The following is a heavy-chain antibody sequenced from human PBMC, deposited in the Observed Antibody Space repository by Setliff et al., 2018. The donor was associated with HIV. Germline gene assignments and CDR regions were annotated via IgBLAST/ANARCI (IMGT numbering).Heavy chain of an antibody. CDR2: IWYDASKK. Sequence: PGGSLRLSCAASGFTFNSYGIHWVRQAPGKGLEWVALIWYDASKKEYSDSVKGRFNILRDDSKKTAYLQMNSLRDEDTAVYYCARGDVWGGTTPNDALDMWGQGTTVTVSS. CDR3: ARGDVWGGTTPNDALDM. CDR1: GFTFNSYG. V-gene: IGHV3-33*01. J-gene: IGHJ3*02. D-gene: IGHD3-16*01.